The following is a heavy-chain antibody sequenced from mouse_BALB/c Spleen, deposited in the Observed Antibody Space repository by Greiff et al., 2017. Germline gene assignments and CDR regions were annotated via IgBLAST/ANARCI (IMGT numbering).Heavy chain of an antibody. CDR1: GFNIKDTY. Sequence: EVQLQQSAAELARPGASVKLSCTASGFNIKDTYMHWVKQRPEQGLEWIGRIDPANGNTKYDPKFQGKATITADTSSNTAYLQLSSLTSEDTAVYYCARMITLYYYAMDYWGQGTSVTVSS. V-gene: IGHV14-3*02. D-gene: IGHD2-4*01. CDR3: ARMITLYYYAMDY. J-gene: IGHJ4*01. CDR2: IDPANGNT.